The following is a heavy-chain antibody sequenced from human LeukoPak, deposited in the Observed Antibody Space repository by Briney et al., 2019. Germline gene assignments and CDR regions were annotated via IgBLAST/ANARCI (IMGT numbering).Heavy chain of an antibody. V-gene: IGHV3-23*05. D-gene: IGHD2-21*01. CDR1: GFSIINYV. CDR2: SYSSCSTR. CDR3: GKDLGTRFPPVANHY. Sequence: WGTLSLSCAVSGFSIINYVMSWVRHAQSTGMERESTSYSSCSTRYYANSLLGRFTFSSDNTKNTLYLQMTSLRDDDTAIYYCGKDLGTRFPPVANHYWGQGTLVTVSS. J-gene: IGHJ4*02.